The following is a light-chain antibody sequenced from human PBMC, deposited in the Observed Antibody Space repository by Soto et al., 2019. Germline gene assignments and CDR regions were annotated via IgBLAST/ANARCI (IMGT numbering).Light chain of an antibody. J-gene: IGKJ1*01. Sequence: DIQMTQSPSTLPASVGDRVTITCRASQSISNCLAWYQQKPGTAPKLLIYHASTLESGVPSSFSGSGSGTEFTLTISTLQPDAFATYYCQQYMSYSFGQGTKVDI. CDR1: QSISNC. CDR2: HAS. CDR3: QQYMSYS. V-gene: IGKV1-5*01.